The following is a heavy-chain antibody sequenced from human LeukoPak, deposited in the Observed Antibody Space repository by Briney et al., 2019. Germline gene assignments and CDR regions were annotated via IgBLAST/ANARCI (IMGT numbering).Heavy chain of an antibody. CDR1: GFTISSYA. CDR3: AKRRRNYYDSSGYYYFDY. J-gene: IGHJ4*02. Sequence: PGGSLRLSCAASGFTISSYAMSWVRQAPGKGLEWVSAISGSGGSTYYADSVKGRFTISRDNSKNTLYLQMNSLRAEDTAVYYCAKRRRNYYDSSGYYYFDYWGQGTLVTVSS. V-gene: IGHV3-23*01. D-gene: IGHD3-22*01. CDR2: ISGSGGST.